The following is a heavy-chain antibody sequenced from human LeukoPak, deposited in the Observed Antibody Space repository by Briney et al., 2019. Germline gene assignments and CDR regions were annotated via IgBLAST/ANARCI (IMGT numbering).Heavy chain of an antibody. CDR3: ARDPGYDIKSWYYYGMDV. CDR1: GGSISSYY. Sequence: PSETLSLTCTVSGGSISSYYWSWIRQPRGKGLEWIGYIYYSGSTNYNPSLKSRVTISVDTSKNQFSLKLSSVTAADTAVYYCARDPGYDIKSWYYYGMDVWGKGTTVTVSS. J-gene: IGHJ6*04. V-gene: IGHV4-59*01. CDR2: IYYSGST. D-gene: IGHD3-9*01.